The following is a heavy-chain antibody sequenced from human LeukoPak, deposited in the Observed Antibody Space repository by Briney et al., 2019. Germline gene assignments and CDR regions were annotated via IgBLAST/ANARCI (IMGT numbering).Heavy chain of an antibody. CDR1: GGSISDYY. Sequence: PETLSLTCAVSGGSISDYYWSWIRQPAGKGLEWIGRISTTGSTNYNPSLKSRISISAVTSKNQFSLSLTSVTAADTAVYYCGRAPYGPLDHWGQGILVTVSS. J-gene: IGHJ4*02. D-gene: IGHD3-10*01. CDR2: ISTTGST. V-gene: IGHV4-4*07. CDR3: GRAPYGPLDH.